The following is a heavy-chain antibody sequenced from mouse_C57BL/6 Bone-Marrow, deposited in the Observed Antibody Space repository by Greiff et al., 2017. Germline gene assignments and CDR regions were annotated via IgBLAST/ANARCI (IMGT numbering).Heavy chain of an antibody. V-gene: IGHV14-4*01. CDR2: IDPENGDT. Sequence: EVMLVQSGAELVRPGASVKLSCTASGFNIKDDYMHWVKQRPEQGLEWIGWIDPENGDTEYASKFQGKATITADTSSNTAYLQLSSLTSEDTAVYYCTASTVVADRTDYWGQGTTLTVSS. D-gene: IGHD1-1*01. CDR1: GFNIKDDY. J-gene: IGHJ2*01. CDR3: TASTVVADRTDY.